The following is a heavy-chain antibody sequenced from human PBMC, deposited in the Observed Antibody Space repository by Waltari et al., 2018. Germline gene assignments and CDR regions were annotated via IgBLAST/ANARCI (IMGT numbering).Heavy chain of an antibody. CDR3: AGERPDDYHVDF. V-gene: IGHV1-46*02. Sequence: QVQLVQSGAEVKKPGASVKVSCKASGYTFNYYHMHWVRQATGQGLEWMGILMADTVRFIYAQNFLGRVTMTRDTSTGTDYMELTSLRSDDTAVYYCAGERPDDYHVDFWGQGTLVTVSS. D-gene: IGHD4-17*01. J-gene: IGHJ4*02. CDR2: LMADTVRF. CDR1: GYTFNYYH.